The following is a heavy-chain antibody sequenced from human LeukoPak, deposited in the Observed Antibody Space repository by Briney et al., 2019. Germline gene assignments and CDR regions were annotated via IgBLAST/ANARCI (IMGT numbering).Heavy chain of an antibody. D-gene: IGHD3-3*01. CDR2: LYYSGST. Sequence: SETLSLTCTVSGGSISSYYWGWIRQPPGKGLEWIGSLYYSGSTSYNPSLKSRVTISVDTSKNQFSLKLSSVTAADTAVYYCARAQYDYYDFWSGYFDYWGQGTLVTVSS. V-gene: IGHV4-39*07. J-gene: IGHJ4*02. CDR3: ARAQYDYYDFWSGYFDY. CDR1: GGSISSYY.